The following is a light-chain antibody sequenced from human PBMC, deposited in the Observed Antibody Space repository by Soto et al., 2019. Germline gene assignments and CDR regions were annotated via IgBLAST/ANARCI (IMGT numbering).Light chain of an antibody. J-gene: IGKJ1*01. Sequence: DMVMTQSPDSLAVSLGGRATINCKSSQSVLYSPNNKNYLAWYQHKPGQPPKMLMYWASIRESGVPDRFSGSGSGTDFTLTISSLQSEDVAVYYCQQYYTNSWSFGQGTKVEIK. CDR3: QQYYTNSWS. CDR2: WAS. V-gene: IGKV4-1*01. CDR1: QSVLYSPNNKNY.